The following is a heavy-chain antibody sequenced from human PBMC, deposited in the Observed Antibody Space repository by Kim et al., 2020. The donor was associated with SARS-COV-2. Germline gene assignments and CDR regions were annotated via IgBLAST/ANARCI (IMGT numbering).Heavy chain of an antibody. Sequence: GESLKISCKGSGYSFTSYWIGWVRQMPGKGLEWMGIIYPGDSDTRYSPSFQGQVTISADKSISTAYLQWSSLKASDTAMYYCASAPSPTFCGGDCRAAFDIWGQGTMVTVSS. D-gene: IGHD2-21*02. J-gene: IGHJ3*02. CDR1: GYSFTSYW. V-gene: IGHV5-51*01. CDR3: ASAPSPTFCGGDCRAAFDI. CDR2: IYPGDSDT.